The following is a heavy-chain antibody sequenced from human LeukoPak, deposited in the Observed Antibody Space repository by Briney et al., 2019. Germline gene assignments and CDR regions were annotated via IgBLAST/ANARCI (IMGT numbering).Heavy chain of an antibody. CDR2: INSDGSST. D-gene: IGHD3-22*01. CDR3: ARGPDYYDSSGHEANDY. V-gene: IGHV3-74*01. J-gene: IGHJ4*02. CDR1: GFTFSSYW. Sequence: GGSLRLSCAASGFTFSSYWMHWVRQAPGKGLVWVSRINSDGSSTSYADSVKGRFTISRDNVKNTLYLQMNSLRAEDTAVYYCARGPDYYDSSGHEANDYWGQGTLVTVSS.